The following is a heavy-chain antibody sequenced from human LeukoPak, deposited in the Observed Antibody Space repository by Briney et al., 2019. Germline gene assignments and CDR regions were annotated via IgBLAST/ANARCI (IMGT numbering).Heavy chain of an antibody. V-gene: IGHV4-30-2*01. Sequence: SSETLSLTCAVSGGSISSGGYSWSWIRQPPGKGLEWIGYIYHSGSTYYNPSLKSRVTISVDRSKNQFSLKLSSVTAADTAVYYCARGLVGGGSYRYWGQGTLVTVSS. CDR1: GGSISSGGYS. CDR2: IYHSGST. J-gene: IGHJ4*02. CDR3: ARGLVGGGSYRY. D-gene: IGHD1-26*01.